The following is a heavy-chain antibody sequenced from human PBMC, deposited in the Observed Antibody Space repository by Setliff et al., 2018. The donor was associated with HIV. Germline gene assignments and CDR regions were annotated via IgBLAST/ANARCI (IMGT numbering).Heavy chain of an antibody. V-gene: IGHV3-48*03. D-gene: IGHD3-16*01. CDR3: AAVPWGHSSLIIDH. J-gene: IGHJ4*02. CDR2: IGGHGSII. CDR1: GFTFNGYA. Sequence: GGSLRLSCVGSGFTFNGYAMNWVRQAPGKGLEWISFIGGHGSIIHYADSVKGRFTISRDNAKNSVYLQMHSLRVEDTSVYYCAAVPWGHSSLIIDHWGQGTPVTVSS.